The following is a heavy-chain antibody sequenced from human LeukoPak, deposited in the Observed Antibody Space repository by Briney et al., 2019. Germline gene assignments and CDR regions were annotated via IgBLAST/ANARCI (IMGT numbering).Heavy chain of an antibody. Sequence: ASVTVSCKASGYTFTSYYMHWVRQAPGQGLEWMGIINPSGGITSYAQKFQGRVTMTRDTSTSTVYMELSSLRSEDTAVYYCARDERAYDFWSGYYWGYYYGMDVWGQGTTVTVSS. J-gene: IGHJ6*02. CDR1: GYTFTSYY. CDR2: INPSGGIT. CDR3: ARDERAYDFWSGYYWGYYYGMDV. V-gene: IGHV1-46*01. D-gene: IGHD3-3*01.